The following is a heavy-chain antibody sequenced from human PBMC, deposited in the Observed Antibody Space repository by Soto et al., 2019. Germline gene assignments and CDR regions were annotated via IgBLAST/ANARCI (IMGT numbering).Heavy chain of an antibody. CDR2: MYHTGST. CDR3: ARSSRYAYDSSEGNFDS. J-gene: IGHJ4*02. CDR1: GVSISSNNW. V-gene: IGHV4-4*02. D-gene: IGHD3-22*01. Sequence: QVQLQESGPGLVKPSGTLSLTCAVSGVSISSNNWWSWVRQPPGKGLDWIGEMYHTGSTNYNPSLKSRVTISVDKSQNQFSLKLSSVTAADTAVYYCARSSRYAYDSSEGNFDSWGQGTLVTVSS.